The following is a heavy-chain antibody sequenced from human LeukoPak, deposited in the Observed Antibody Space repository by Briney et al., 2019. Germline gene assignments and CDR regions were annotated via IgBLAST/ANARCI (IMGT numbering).Heavy chain of an antibody. V-gene: IGHV3-23*01. CDR3: AKVRRYYYGSGSYQPLDY. CDR2: ISGSGGST. CDR1: GFTFSSYA. Sequence: GGSLRLSCAASGFTFSSYAMSWVRQAPGKGLEWVSAISGSGGSTYYADSVKGRFTISRDNSKNTLYLQMNSLRAEDTAVYYCAKVRRYYYGSGSYQPLDYWGQGTLVTVSS. D-gene: IGHD3-10*01. J-gene: IGHJ4*02.